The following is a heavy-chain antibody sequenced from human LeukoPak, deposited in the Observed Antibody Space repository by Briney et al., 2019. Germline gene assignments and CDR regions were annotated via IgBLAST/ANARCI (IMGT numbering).Heavy chain of an antibody. D-gene: IGHD3-16*01. CDR2: ISASGVMT. CDR1: GFTFTNYA. V-gene: IGHV3-23*01. CDR3: ARVQQGGYFDN. Sequence: GGSLRLSCAASGFTFTNYAMTWVRQAPGKGLEWVSSISASGVMTYYADSVKGRFTISRDNAKNSLYLQMNSLRAEDTAVYYCARVQQGGYFDNWVQGTLVTVSS. J-gene: IGHJ4*02.